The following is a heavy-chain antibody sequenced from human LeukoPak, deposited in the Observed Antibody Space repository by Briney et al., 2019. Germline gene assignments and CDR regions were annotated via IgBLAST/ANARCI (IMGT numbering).Heavy chain of an antibody. CDR1: GGSFSDNY. Sequence: NPSETLSLTCAVYGGSFSDNYWTWIRQPPGKGLEFIGEINHSGSTNYNPSLKSRVTLSVDTSKNQFSLRLKSVTAADTAVYYCARGLYHYDTSGYSASKYYMDVWGKGTRVTISS. D-gene: IGHD3-22*01. J-gene: IGHJ6*03. CDR2: INHSGST. CDR3: ARGLYHYDTSGYSASKYYMDV. V-gene: IGHV4-34*01.